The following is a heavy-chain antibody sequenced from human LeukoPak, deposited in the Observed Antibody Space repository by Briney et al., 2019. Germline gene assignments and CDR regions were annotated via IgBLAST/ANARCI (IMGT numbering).Heavy chain of an antibody. CDR3: ARGGPYNEFDY. CDR2: INLNSRGT. Sequence: GASVKVSCKASGYTFTSYGISWVRQAPGQGLEWMGWINLNSRGTNYAQKFQGRVTMTRDTSISTAYMELSSLRSEDTAVYYCARGGPYNEFDYWGQGTLVTVSS. V-gene: IGHV1-2*02. CDR1: GYTFTSYG. D-gene: IGHD1-14*01. J-gene: IGHJ4*02.